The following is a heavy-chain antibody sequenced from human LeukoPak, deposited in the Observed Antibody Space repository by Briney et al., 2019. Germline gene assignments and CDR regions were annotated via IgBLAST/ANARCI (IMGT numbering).Heavy chain of an antibody. Sequence: RSSETLSLTCTVSGDSIRRSSYYWGWIRQPPGKGLEWIGEINHSGSTNYNPSLKSRVTISVDTSKNQFSLKLSSVTAADTAVYYCARGSVTTDWFDPWGQGTLVTVSS. V-gene: IGHV4-39*07. CDR2: INHSGST. CDR3: ARGSVTTDWFDP. J-gene: IGHJ5*02. D-gene: IGHD4-17*01. CDR1: GDSIRRSSYY.